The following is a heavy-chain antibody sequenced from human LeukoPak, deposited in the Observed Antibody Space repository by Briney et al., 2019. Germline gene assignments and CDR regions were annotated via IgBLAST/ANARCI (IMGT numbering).Heavy chain of an antibody. CDR2: IRSKAYGGTT. CDR3: TRDGSQWLVQGDNWFDP. D-gene: IGHD6-19*01. CDR1: GFTFGDYA. V-gene: IGHV3-49*04. J-gene: IGHJ5*02. Sequence: GGSLRLSCTASGFTFGDYAMSWVRQAPGKGLEWVGFIRSKAYGGTTEYAASVKGRFTISRDDSKSIAYLQMNSLKTEDTAVYYCTRDGSQWLVQGDNWFDPWGQGTLVTVSS.